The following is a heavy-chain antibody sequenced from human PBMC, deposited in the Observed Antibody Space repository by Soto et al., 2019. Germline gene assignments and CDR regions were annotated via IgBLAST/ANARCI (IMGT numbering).Heavy chain of an antibody. CDR2: IGTAGDT. CDR1: GFTFSSYD. Sequence: PGGSLRLSCAASGFTFSSYDMHWVRQATGKGLEWVSAIGTAGDTYYPGSVKGRFTISRENAKNSLYLQMNSLRAEDTAVYYCARALWSYYDSSGYLPWDYYYGMDVWGQGTTVTVSS. V-gene: IGHV3-13*01. J-gene: IGHJ6*02. CDR3: ARALWSYYDSSGYLPWDYYYGMDV. D-gene: IGHD3-22*01.